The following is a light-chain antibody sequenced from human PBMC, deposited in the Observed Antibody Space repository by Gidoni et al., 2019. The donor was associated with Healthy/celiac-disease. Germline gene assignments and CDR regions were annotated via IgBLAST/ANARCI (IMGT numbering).Light chain of an antibody. J-gene: IGKJ1*01. CDR1: QSVSSY. V-gene: IGKV3-11*01. CDR2: DAS. Sequence: EIVLTQSPATLSLSPGERATLSCRASQSVSSYLAWYQQKPGQAPRLLIYDASNRATGIPARFSGSGSGTDFTLTISSLDPEDFAVYYCQQRSMFGQGTKVEIK. CDR3: QQRSM.